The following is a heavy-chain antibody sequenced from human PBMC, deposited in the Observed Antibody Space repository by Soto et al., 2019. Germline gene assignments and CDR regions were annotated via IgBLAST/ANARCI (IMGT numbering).Heavy chain of an antibody. CDR1: GFTFSSYG. Sequence: PGGSLRLSCAASGFTFSSYGMHWVRQAPGKGLEWVAVISYDGSNKYYADSVKGRFTISRDNSKNTLYLQMNSLRAEDTAVYYCASDCSGGSCYANWFDPWGQGTLVTVSS. CDR3: ASDCSGGSCYANWFDP. CDR2: ISYDGSNK. V-gene: IGHV3-30*03. D-gene: IGHD2-15*01. J-gene: IGHJ5*02.